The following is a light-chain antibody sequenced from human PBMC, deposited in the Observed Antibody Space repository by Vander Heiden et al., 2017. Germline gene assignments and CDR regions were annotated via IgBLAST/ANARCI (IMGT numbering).Light chain of an antibody. J-gene: IGLJ3*02. V-gene: IGLV2-14*01. CDR3: SSYTSSSSLGV. CDR1: SSDVGGYNY. Sequence: QSALSQPASAPGSPGPSITISCTGTSSDVGGYNYVSWYQQHPGKAPKLMIYDVSNRPSGVSNRFSGSKSGTTASLTISGLQAEDEADYYCSSYTSSSSLGVFGGGTKLTVL. CDR2: DVS.